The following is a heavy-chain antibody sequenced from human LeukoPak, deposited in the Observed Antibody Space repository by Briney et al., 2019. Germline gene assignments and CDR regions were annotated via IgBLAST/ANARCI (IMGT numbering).Heavy chain of an antibody. CDR2: INPSGGST. D-gene: IGHD6-19*01. V-gene: IGHV1-46*01. J-gene: IGHJ5*02. Sequence: ASVKVSCKASGYTFTSYYMRWVRQPPGQGLEWMGIINPSGGSTSYAQKFQGRVTMTRDTSTSTVYMELSSLRSEGTAVYYCARDGRVAGTGENWFDPWGQGALVTVSS. CDR3: ARDGRVAGTGENWFDP. CDR1: GYTFTSYY.